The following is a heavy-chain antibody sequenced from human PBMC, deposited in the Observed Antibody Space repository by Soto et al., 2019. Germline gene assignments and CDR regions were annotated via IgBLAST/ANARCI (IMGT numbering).Heavy chain of an antibody. V-gene: IGHV1-2*04. CDR1: GYTFTGYY. J-gene: IGHJ6*02. CDR2: INPNRGGT. D-gene: IGHD1-26*01. CDR3: AREATVAGATTGMDV. Sequence: GASVKVSCKASGYTFTGYYMHWVRQAPGQGLEWMGWINPNRGGTNYAQKFQGWVTMTRHTSISTVYMELSMLRSDDTAVYYCAREATVAGATTGMDVWGQGTTVTVSS.